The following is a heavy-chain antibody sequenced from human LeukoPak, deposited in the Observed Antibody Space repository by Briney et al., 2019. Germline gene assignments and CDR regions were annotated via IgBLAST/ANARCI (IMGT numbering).Heavy chain of an antibody. D-gene: IGHD4-23*01. CDR2: ISSSNNYI. CDR3: ARRFYGGNSGDAFDI. J-gene: IGHJ3*02. V-gene: IGHV3-21*01. Sequence: GGSLRLFCTASGFTFSSYTMNWVRQAPGKGLEWVSCISSSNNYIYYADSVKGRYTISRDNAKDSLYLQMNSLRAEDTAVYYCARRFYGGNSGDAFDIWGQGTMVTVSS. CDR1: GFTFSSYT.